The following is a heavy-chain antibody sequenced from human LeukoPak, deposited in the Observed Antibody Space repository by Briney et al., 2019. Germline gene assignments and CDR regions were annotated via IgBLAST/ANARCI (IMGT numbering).Heavy chain of an antibody. CDR1: GILVSTNY. D-gene: IGHD1-1*01. V-gene: IGHV3-66*01. CDR3: TKEGTSGHGINDQALDY. CDR2: IFGRGDT. J-gene: IGHJ4*02. Sequence: GGSLRLSCAASGILVSTNYMTWVRESPGKGLEWLSLIFGRGDTRYADAVKGRFTISRDDSKNTLYLQMHSLTAADTAIYYCTKEGTSGHGINDQALDYWGQGTLVTVSS.